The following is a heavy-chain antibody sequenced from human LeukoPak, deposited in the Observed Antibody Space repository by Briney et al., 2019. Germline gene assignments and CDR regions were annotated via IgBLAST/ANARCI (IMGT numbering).Heavy chain of an antibody. J-gene: IGHJ4*02. Sequence: PGGSLRLSCAASGFTVSSNYMSWVRQAPGKGLEWVSVIYSCGSTYYADSVKGRFTISRDNSKNTLYLQMNSLRAEDTAVYYCAKKGISAADTFDYWGQGTLVTVSS. CDR1: GFTVSSNY. D-gene: IGHD6-13*01. CDR3: AKKGISAADTFDY. V-gene: IGHV3-53*01. CDR2: IYSCGST.